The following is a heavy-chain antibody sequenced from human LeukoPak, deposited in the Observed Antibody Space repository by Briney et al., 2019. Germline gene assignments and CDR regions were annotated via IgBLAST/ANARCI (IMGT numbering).Heavy chain of an antibody. CDR3: ARDLRGELFTAYFGL. V-gene: IGHV3-11*01. Sequence: GGSLRLSCAASGFTFSDYYMSWIRQAPGKGLEWVSYISSSGTTIDYADSVKGRFTISRDNAKNSLYLQMNSLRAEDTAIYYCARDLRGELFTAYFGLWGRGTLVTVSS. CDR2: ISSSGTTI. J-gene: IGHJ2*01. D-gene: IGHD3-10*01. CDR1: GFTFSDYY.